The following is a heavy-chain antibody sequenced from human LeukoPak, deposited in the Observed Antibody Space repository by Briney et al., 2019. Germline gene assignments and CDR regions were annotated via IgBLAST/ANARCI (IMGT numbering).Heavy chain of an antibody. CDR1: GFTFSSYA. Sequence: PGGSLRLPCAASGFTFSSYAMSWVRQAPGKGLEWVSAISGSGGSTYYADSVKGRFTISRDNSKNTLYLQMNSLRAEDTAVYYCAKDLGRYYYGMDVWGQGTTVTVSS. J-gene: IGHJ6*02. CDR2: ISGSGGST. V-gene: IGHV3-23*01. CDR3: AKDLGRYYYGMDV.